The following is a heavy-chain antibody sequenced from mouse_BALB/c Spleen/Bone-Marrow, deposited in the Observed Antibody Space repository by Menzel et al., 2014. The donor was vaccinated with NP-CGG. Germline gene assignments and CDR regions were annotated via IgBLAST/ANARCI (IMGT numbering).Heavy chain of an antibody. Sequence: EVQLQQSGGGLVKPGGSLKLSCAASGFTFXDYYMYWVRQTPEKGLEWVATISDGGSYTYYPDSVKGRFTISRDNAKNSLYLQMASLKSEDTAMYYCARDSYYYGSSYWYFDVWGAGTTVTVSS. CDR3: ARDSYYYGSSYWYFDV. V-gene: IGHV5-4*02. J-gene: IGHJ1*01. CDR2: ISDGGSYT. D-gene: IGHD1-1*01. CDR1: GFTFXDYY.